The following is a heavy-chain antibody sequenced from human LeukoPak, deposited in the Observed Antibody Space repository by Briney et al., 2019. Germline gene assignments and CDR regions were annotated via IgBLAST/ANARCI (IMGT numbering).Heavy chain of an antibody. D-gene: IGHD2-8*01. V-gene: IGHV3-48*03. CDR2: ISSSGSTI. J-gene: IGHJ4*02. CDR1: GFTFSSYE. Sequence: PGGSLRLSCAASGFTFSSYEMNWVRQAPGKGLEWVSYISSSGSTIYYADSVKGRFTISTDNAKNSLYLQMNSLRAEDTAVYYCASPLGVHSDYFDYWGQGTLVTVSS. CDR3: ASPLGVHSDYFDY.